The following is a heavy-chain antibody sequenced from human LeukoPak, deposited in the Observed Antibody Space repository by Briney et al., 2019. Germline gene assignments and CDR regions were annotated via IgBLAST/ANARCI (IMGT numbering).Heavy chain of an antibody. D-gene: IGHD6-13*01. CDR1: GGSISGYY. V-gene: IGHV4-59*03. CDR2: IYYSGST. CDR3: AKYFAAPGESHLDY. J-gene: IGHJ4*02. Sequence: PSETLSLTCSVSGGSISGYYWSWIRQSPGKALEWIVYIYYSGSTNCNPSLKSRVTISVDTSKNQFSLRLSSVTAADTAVYYCAKYFAAPGESHLDYWGQGSLVTVSS.